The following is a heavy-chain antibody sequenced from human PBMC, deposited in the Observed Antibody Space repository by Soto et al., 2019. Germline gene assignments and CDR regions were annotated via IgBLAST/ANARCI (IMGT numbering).Heavy chain of an antibody. V-gene: IGHV1-69*13. CDR1: GGTFSSYA. CDR2: IIPIFGTA. Sequence: ASVKVSCKASGGTFSSYAISWVRQAPGQGLEWMGGIIPIFGTANYAQKFQGRVTITADESTSTAYMELSSLRSEDTAVYYCASSVVPAATYYYYGMDVRGQGTTVTVSS. J-gene: IGHJ6*02. CDR3: ASSVVPAATYYYYGMDV. D-gene: IGHD2-2*01.